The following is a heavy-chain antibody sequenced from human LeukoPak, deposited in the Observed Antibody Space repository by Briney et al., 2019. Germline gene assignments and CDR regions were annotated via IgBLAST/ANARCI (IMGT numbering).Heavy chain of an antibody. Sequence: SQTVSLTCGISRDSVCSNSAAWNWIRQSPSIGLEWQGRRYYRSKWFINYAPFVKSRIIINPDTPKNQVSLQLNSVTPEDTAVYYCTRSDCSSGRCPGFDNWGQGTLVTVSS. CDR3: TRSDCSSGRCPGFDN. J-gene: IGHJ4*02. D-gene: IGHD6-19*01. CDR1: RDSVCSNSAA. V-gene: IGHV6-1*01. CDR2: RYYRSKWFI.